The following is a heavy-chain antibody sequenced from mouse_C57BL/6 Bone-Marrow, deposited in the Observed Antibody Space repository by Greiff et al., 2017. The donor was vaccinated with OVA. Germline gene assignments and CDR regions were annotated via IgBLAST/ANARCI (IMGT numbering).Heavy chain of an antibody. CDR3: ARHPSYDYSWYFDV. Sequence: DVMLVESGGGLVQPGESLKLSCESNEYEFPSHDMSWVRKTPEKRLELVAAINSDGGSTYYPDTMERRFIISRDNTKKTLYLQMSSLRSEDTALYYCARHPSYDYSWYFDVWGTGTTVTVSS. D-gene: IGHD2-4*01. CDR2: INSDGGST. V-gene: IGHV5-2*01. CDR1: EYEFPSHD. J-gene: IGHJ1*03.